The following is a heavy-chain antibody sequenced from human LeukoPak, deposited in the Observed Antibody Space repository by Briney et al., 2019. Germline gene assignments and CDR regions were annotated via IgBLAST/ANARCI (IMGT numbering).Heavy chain of an antibody. D-gene: IGHD3-22*01. CDR3: AREALWSDSSGYWYFDL. CDR2: INSDGSSI. CDR1: GFTFSSYW. V-gene: IGHV3-74*01. Sequence: GGSLRLSCAASGFTFSSYWMHWVRQAPGKGLVWVSRINSDGSSISYADSVKGRFTISRDNAKNTLYLQMNSLRAEDTAVYYCAREALWSDSSGYWYFDLWGRGTLVTVSS. J-gene: IGHJ2*01.